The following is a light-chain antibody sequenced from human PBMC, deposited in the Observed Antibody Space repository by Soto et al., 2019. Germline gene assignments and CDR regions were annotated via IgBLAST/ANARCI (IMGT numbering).Light chain of an antibody. J-gene: IGKJ4*01. CDR2: GAS. V-gene: IGKV3-20*01. CDR1: QSVSTNY. Sequence: EIVLTQSPGTLSLSPGERATLSCRARQSVSTNYVAWYQQKPGQAPRLLIYGASSRATGFPDRFSGSGSETDFTLTIQRLEPEDFAVYFCQQYGSSPLAFGGGTTVDIK. CDR3: QQYGSSPLA.